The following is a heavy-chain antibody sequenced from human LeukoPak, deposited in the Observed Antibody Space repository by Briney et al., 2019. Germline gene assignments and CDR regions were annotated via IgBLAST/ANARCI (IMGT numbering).Heavy chain of an antibody. CDR1: GGSISSSSYY. Sequence: SETLSLTCTVSGGSISSSSYYWGWIRQPPGKGLEWIGSIYYSGSTYYNPSLKSRVTISVDTSKNQFSLKLSSVTAADTAVYYCAREGRDYYDSSGYYWGQGTLVTVSS. J-gene: IGHJ4*02. CDR2: IYYSGST. V-gene: IGHV4-39*07. D-gene: IGHD3-22*01. CDR3: AREGRDYYDSSGYY.